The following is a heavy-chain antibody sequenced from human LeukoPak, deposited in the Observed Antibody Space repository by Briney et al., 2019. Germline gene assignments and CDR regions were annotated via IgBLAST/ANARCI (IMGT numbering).Heavy chain of an antibody. V-gene: IGHV3-53*01. D-gene: IGHD3-10*01. CDR1: GFTVSSNY. J-gene: IGHJ4*02. Sequence: GGSLRLSCAASGFTVSSNYMSWVRQAPGKGLEWVSVIYGGGGTYYADSVKGRFTISRDTSKNTVDLQMNSLRAEDTAVYYCATWPLAWYGENYWGQGTLVTVSS. CDR2: IYGGGGT. CDR3: ATWPLAWYGENY.